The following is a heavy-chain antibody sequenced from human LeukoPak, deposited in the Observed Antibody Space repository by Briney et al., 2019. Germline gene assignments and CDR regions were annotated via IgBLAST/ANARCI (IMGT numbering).Heavy chain of an antibody. D-gene: IGHD5-18*01. CDR2: ITGNGATT. CDR1: GFSFINYG. V-gene: IGHV3-23*01. CDR3: ANDLGWIQLNLG. J-gene: IGHJ4*02. Sequence: GGAQRLSCAASGFSFINYGMNWVRQAPGKGLEWVSGITGNGATTYYADSVKGRFTISRDNSRNTVYLQMNSLRAEDTAVYYCANDLGWIQLNLGRGQGTLVTVSS.